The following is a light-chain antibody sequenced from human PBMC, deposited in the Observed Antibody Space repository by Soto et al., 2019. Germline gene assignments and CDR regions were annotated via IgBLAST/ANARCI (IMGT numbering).Light chain of an antibody. CDR3: SSFTTTNPHV. Sequence: QSVLTQPASVSGAPGQSVTISCTGTSSDFGSYKFVSWYQHHPGKVPKVIIYETSKRPSGVSDRFSGSKSGNTASLTISGLQADDEADSYSSSFTTTNPHVSGSGTKVPS. CDR1: SSDFGSYKF. V-gene: IGLV2-23*01. J-gene: IGLJ1*01. CDR2: ETS.